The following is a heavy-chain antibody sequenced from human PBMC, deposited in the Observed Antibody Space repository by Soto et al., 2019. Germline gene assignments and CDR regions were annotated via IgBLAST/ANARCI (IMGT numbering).Heavy chain of an antibody. D-gene: IGHD3-10*01. J-gene: IGHJ4*02. CDR2: INHSGST. CDR3: ARQGSGTESYRISG. V-gene: IGHV4-34*01. CDR1: GGSFSGYY. Sequence: SETLSLTCAVYGGSFSGYYWSWIRQPPGKGLEWIGEINHSGSTNYNPSLKSRVTISVDTSKNQFSLKLSSVTAADTAVYYCARQGSGTESYRISGWGQGTLVTVSS.